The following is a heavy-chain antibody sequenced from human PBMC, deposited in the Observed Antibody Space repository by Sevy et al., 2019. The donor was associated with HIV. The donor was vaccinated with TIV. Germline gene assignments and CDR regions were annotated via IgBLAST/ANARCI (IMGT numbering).Heavy chain of an antibody. D-gene: IGHD1-26*01. Sequence: GGSLRLSCTVSGFIFSNFAMHWVRQAPGKGLEWVAVTSYDGSHKYHADSVKGRFTVSRDNSRNILSLEMNSLRRDDTAVYYCARGENDDEFFQYRGQGTLVTVSS. CDR1: GFIFSNFA. J-gene: IGHJ1*01. CDR2: TSYDGSHK. V-gene: IGHV3-30*04. CDR3: ARGENDDEFFQY.